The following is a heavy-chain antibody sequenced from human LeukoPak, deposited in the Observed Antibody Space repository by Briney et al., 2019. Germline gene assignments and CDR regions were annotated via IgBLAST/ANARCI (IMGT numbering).Heavy chain of an antibody. CDR3: AKGLAAAGSGYFDY. J-gene: IGHJ4*02. CDR2: ISGSGGTT. CDR1: GFTFSTYA. Sequence: GGPLRLSCAASGFTFSTYAMTWVRQAPGKGLEWVSTISGSGGTTYYADSVKGRFTISRDNAKSTLYLQLNSLRVEDTDVYYCAKGLAAAGSGYFDYWGQGTLVTVSS. D-gene: IGHD6-13*01. V-gene: IGHV3-23*01.